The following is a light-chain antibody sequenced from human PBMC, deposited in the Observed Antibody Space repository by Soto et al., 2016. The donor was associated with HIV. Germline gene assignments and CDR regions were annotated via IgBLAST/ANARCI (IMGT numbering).Light chain of an antibody. Sequence: SYELTQPPSVSVAPGKTARITCGGNNIGSKSVHWYQQKPGQAPVPVVHDDSDRPSGISERMSGSNSGNTATLTINSVEAGDEADYYCQVWDSSSVVFGGGTELTVL. CDR1: NIGSKS. CDR2: DDS. V-gene: IGLV3-21*03. J-gene: IGLJ2*01. CDR3: QVWDSSSVV.